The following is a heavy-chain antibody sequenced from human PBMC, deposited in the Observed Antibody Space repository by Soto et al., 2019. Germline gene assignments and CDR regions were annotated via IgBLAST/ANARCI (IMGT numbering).Heavy chain of an antibody. Sequence: ASVKVSCKASGYTFTSYDINWVRPAIGQGLEWMGWMNPNSGNTGYAQKFQGRITMTRNTSISTAYMELSSLRSEDTAVYYCARGIFERYCSGGSCYRYYFDYWGQGTLVTVSS. V-gene: IGHV1-8*01. CDR2: MNPNSGNT. CDR1: GYTFTSYD. J-gene: IGHJ4*02. CDR3: ARGIFERYCSGGSCYRYYFDY. D-gene: IGHD2-15*01.